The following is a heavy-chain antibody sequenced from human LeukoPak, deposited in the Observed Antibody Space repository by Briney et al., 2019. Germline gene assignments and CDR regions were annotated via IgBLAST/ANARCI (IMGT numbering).Heavy chain of an antibody. D-gene: IGHD3-22*01. CDR3: ARELDTVVQGRWAY. CDR1: GGSISPYY. CDR2: IYYSGSGGT. Sequence: SETLSLTCTVSGGSISPYYWSWIRQPPGKGLEWIGYIYYSGSGGTNHNPSLKSRVTISVDTSKNQFSLNLSSMTAADTAVYYCARELDTVVQGRWAYWGQGTLVTVSS. J-gene: IGHJ4*02. V-gene: IGHV4-59*12.